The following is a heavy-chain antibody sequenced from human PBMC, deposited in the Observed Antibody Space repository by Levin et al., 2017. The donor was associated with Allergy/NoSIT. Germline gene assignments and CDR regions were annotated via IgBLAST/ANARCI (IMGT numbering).Heavy chain of an antibody. CDR1: GFTFSDYT. V-gene: IGHV3-30*04. D-gene: IGHD6-19*01. Sequence: GESLKISCAASGFTFSDYTLHWVRQTPGKGLEWVATISYDGSNKYYADSVKGRFTISRDNSKSMVYLQMNNLRAEDTAVYYCAISSAWLSLDNWGQGILVTVSS. J-gene: IGHJ4*02. CDR3: AISSAWLSLDN. CDR2: ISYDGSNK.